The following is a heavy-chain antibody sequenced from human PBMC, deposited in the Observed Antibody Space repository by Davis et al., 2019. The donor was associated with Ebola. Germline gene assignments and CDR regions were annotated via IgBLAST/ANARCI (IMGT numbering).Heavy chain of an antibody. CDR3: ARVRVMSGIVVVVAANDYYYGMDV. CDR2: IIPIFGTA. D-gene: IGHD2-15*01. Sequence: SVKVSCKASGGTFSSYAISWVRQAPGQGLEWMGGIIPIFGTANYAQKFQGRVTITADESTSTAYMELSSLRTEDTAVYYCARVRVMSGIVVVVAANDYYYGMDVWGQGTTVTVSS. V-gene: IGHV1-69*13. CDR1: GGTFSSYA. J-gene: IGHJ6*02.